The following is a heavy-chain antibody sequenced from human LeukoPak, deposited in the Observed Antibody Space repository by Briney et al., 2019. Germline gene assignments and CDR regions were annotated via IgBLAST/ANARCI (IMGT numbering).Heavy chain of an antibody. CDR2: ISGSGGST. J-gene: IGHJ4*02. CDR3: AKVGSRVLQARFDY. D-gene: IGHD3-10*01. CDR1: GFTFSSYG. Sequence: GGTLRLSCAASGFTFSSYGMSWVRQAPGKGLEWVSAISGSGGSTYYADSVKGRFTISRDNSKNTLYLQMNSLRAEATAVYYCAKVGSRVLQARFDYWGQGTPVTVSS. V-gene: IGHV3-23*01.